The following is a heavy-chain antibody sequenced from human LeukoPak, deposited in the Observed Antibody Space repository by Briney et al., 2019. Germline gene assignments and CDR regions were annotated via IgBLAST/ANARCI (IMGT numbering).Heavy chain of an antibody. CDR3: AREEMIVVVFDY. V-gene: IGHV3-21*01. CDR1: GFTFSSYS. D-gene: IGHD3-22*01. CDR2: ISSSSSYI. J-gene: IGHJ4*02. Sequence: PGGSLRLSCAASGFTFSSYSMNWVRQAPGKGLEWVSSISSSSSYIYYADSVKGRFTISRDNAKNSLYLQMNSLRAEDTAVYYCAREEMIVVVFDYWGQGTLVTVSS.